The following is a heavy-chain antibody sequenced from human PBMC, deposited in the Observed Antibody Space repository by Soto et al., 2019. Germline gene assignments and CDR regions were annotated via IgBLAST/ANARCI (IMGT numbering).Heavy chain of an antibody. CDR1: GFDFSNYS. CDR3: AKPGYSSSAFDY. Sequence: EGSLXLSCSASGFDFSNYSMHWVRQAPEKGLEYLSTISSDGGNTFYAGSVQGRFTISRDNSKNTLFLQMSSLRTEDTAVYYCAKPGYSSSAFDYWGQGALVTVSS. J-gene: IGHJ4*02. D-gene: IGHD6-13*01. CDR2: ISSDGGNT. V-gene: IGHV3-64D*08.